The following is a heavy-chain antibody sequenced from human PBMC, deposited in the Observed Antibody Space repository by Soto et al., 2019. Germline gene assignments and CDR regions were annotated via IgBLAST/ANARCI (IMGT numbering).Heavy chain of an antibody. Sequence: QVQLQQWGAGLLKPSETLSLTCAVYGGSFSGYYWSWIRQPPGKGLEWIGEINHSGSTNYNPSLKSRVTISVDTSKNQFSLKLSSVTAADTAVYYCARGLGSLYVRGCLDPWGQGTLVTVSS. CDR2: INHSGST. CDR1: GGSFSGYY. D-gene: IGHD6-13*01. V-gene: IGHV4-34*01. J-gene: IGHJ5*02. CDR3: ARGLGSLYVRGCLDP.